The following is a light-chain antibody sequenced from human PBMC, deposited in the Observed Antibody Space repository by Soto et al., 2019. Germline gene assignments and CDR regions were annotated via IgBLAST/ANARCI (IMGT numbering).Light chain of an antibody. CDR2: LNSDGRH. V-gene: IGLV4-69*01. Sequence: QLVLTQSPSASASLGASVKLTCTLSSGHSNYAIAWHQQQSEKGPRYLMKLNSDGRHSKGDGNRDRFSGSSAGAELYLAIPSLQSEDEVDYFCETWGSGIVVFGGGTKLTVL. CDR3: ETWGSGIVV. CDR1: SGHSNYA. J-gene: IGLJ2*01.